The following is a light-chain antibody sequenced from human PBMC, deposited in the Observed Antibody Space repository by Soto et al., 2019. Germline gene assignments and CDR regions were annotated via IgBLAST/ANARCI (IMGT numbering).Light chain of an antibody. CDR3: QQFGSSWWT. J-gene: IGKJ1*01. V-gene: IGKV3-20*01. Sequence: IVLTQSPGTLSASPGGRATLSFSSSETVYDRQLAWYQQRAGQAPRLLIYAISTRAAGIPDRFSGSGSGTDFTLTISRVEPADSAMYYCQQFGSSWWTFAQGTKVDIK. CDR2: AIS. CDR1: ETVYDRQ.